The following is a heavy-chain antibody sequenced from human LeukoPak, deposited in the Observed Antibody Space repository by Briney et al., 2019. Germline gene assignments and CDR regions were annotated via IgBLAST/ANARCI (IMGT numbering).Heavy chain of an antibody. V-gene: IGHV3-23*01. CDR3: AKGQISRSDRFDY. CDR2: ISGSGRDT. D-gene: IGHD3-3*02. Sequence: PGGSLRLSCAAPGFTVSSNYMSWVRQAPGKGLEWVSIISGSGRDTYYADSVKGRFTISRDKSKNTLYLQMNSLRAEDTAVYYCAKGQISRSDRFDYWGQGTLVTVSS. J-gene: IGHJ4*02. CDR1: GFTVSSNY.